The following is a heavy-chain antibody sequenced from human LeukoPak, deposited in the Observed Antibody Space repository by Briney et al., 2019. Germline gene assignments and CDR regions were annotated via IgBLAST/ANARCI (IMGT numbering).Heavy chain of an antibody. CDR1: GFTFSSYS. J-gene: IGHJ6*02. Sequence: GGSLRLSCAASGFTFSSYSMNWVRQAPGKGLEWVSYISSSSTIYYADSVKGRFTISRDNAKNSLYLQMNSLRAEDTAVYYCARDEDLGDYGGYYYGMDVWGQGTTVTVSS. CDR2: ISSSSTI. D-gene: IGHD4-23*01. CDR3: ARDEDLGDYGGYYYGMDV. V-gene: IGHV3-48*04.